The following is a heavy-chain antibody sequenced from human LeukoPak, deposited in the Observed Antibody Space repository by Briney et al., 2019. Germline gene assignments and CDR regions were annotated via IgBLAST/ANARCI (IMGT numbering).Heavy chain of an antibody. Sequence: GGSLRLSCAASGFTFSSYSMNWVRQAPGKGLEWVSSISSSSYIYYADSVKGRFTTSRDNAKNSLYLQMNSLRAEDTAVYYCARDAYCGGDCQSFDYWGQGTLVTVSS. J-gene: IGHJ4*02. D-gene: IGHD2-21*01. V-gene: IGHV3-21*01. CDR1: GFTFSSYS. CDR2: ISSSSYI. CDR3: ARDAYCGGDCQSFDY.